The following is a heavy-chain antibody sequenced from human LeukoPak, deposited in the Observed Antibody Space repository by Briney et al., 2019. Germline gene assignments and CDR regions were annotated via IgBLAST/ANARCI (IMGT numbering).Heavy chain of an antibody. Sequence: GASVKVSCKASGYTFTSYGISWVRQAPGQGLEWMGWISAYNGNTNYAQKLQGRVTMTTDTSTSTAYMELRSLRSDDTAVYYCARARSYCSSTSCYAPDWFDPWGRGTLVTVSS. D-gene: IGHD2-2*01. CDR3: ARARSYCSSTSCYAPDWFDP. V-gene: IGHV1-18*01. CDR1: GYTFTSYG. J-gene: IGHJ5*02. CDR2: ISAYNGNT.